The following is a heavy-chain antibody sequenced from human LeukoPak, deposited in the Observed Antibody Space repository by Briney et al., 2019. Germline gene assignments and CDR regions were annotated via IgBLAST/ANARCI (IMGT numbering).Heavy chain of an antibody. Sequence: ASVKVSCKTSAYTFINYAMNWVRQAPGQGLEWLGWINTNTGNPTYAQGFTGRFVFSLDTSVSTAYLQISSLKAEDTAVYYCARSREWFGEPQTPYWGQGTLVTVSS. CDR2: INTNTGNP. CDR3: ARSREWFGEPQTPY. J-gene: IGHJ4*02. D-gene: IGHD3-10*01. V-gene: IGHV7-4-1*02. CDR1: AYTFINYA.